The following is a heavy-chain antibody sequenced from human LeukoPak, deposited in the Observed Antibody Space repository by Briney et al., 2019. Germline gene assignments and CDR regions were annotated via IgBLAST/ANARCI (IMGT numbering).Heavy chain of an antibody. D-gene: IGHD5-12*01. CDR3: ARDRGLGMVATYGAFDI. J-gene: IGHJ3*02. CDR2: IYYNGRT. V-gene: IGHV4-61*01. CDR1: GGSISSSSYY. Sequence: SETLSLTCTVSGGSISSSSYYWGWIRQPPGKGLEWIGYIYYNGRTNYNLSLRSRVTISLDTSKNQFSLNLSSVTAADTAVYYCARDRGLGMVATYGAFDIWGQGTMVTVSS.